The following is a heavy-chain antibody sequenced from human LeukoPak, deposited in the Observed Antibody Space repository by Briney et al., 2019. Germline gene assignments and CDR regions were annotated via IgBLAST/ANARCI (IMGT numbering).Heavy chain of an antibody. J-gene: IGHJ3*02. D-gene: IGHD3-10*01. CDR1: GGSISGYY. CDR2: IYSSGST. CDR3: ATYLTLVLGLMKPDAFGI. V-gene: IGHV4-4*07. Sequence: PSETLSLTCTVSGGSISGYYWSWIRQPAGKGLEWIGRIYSSGSTNYNPSLRSRVTMSVDTSKNQFSLKLTSVIAADTAVYYCATYLTLVLGLMKPDAFGIWGHGTMVTVSS.